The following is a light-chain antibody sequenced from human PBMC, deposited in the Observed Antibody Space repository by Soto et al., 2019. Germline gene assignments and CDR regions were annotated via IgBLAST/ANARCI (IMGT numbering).Light chain of an antibody. V-gene: IGLV2-23*01. J-gene: IGLJ3*02. CDR1: SSDVGSYIL. CDR2: ENN. CDR3: CSYAVGSTWM. Sequence: QSVLTQPASVSGSPGQSITISCTGTSSDVGSYILVSWYQQHPGKAPKLMIYENNRRPSGISNRFSGSKSDNTASLTISGLQAEDEADYYCCSYAVGSTWMFGGGTKVTVL.